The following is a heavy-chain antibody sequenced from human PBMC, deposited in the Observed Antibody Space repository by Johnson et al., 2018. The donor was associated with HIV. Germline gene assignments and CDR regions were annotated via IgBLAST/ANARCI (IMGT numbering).Heavy chain of an antibody. J-gene: IGHJ3*02. D-gene: IGHD3-9*01. Sequence: VQLVESGGGLVQPGTSLRLSCVASGFTFSSFAVTWVRQAPGTGLEWVSAISGSGGSTYYADSVKGRFTISRDNSKKTLYLQMNSLTAEDTAVSYCAKGLRYFDWLGANDACDIWGQGTMVTVSS. CDR2: ISGSGGST. V-gene: IGHV3-23*04. CDR1: GFTFSSFA. CDR3: AKGLRYFDWLGANDACDI.